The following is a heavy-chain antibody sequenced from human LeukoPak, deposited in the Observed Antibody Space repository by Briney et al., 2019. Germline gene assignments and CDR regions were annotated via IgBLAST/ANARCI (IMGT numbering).Heavy chain of an antibody. Sequence: GASVKVSRKASGGTFSSYAISWVRQAPGQGLEWMGGIIPIFGTANYAQKFQGRVTITADESTSTAYMELSSLRSEDTAVYYCARLPDYDILTGYSTGYWGQGTLVTVSS. CDR1: GGTFSSYA. V-gene: IGHV1-69*13. CDR2: IIPIFGTA. CDR3: ARLPDYDILTGYSTGY. D-gene: IGHD3-9*01. J-gene: IGHJ4*02.